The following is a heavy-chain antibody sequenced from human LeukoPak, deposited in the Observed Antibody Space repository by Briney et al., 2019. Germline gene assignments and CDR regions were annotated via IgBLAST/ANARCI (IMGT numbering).Heavy chain of an antibody. J-gene: IGHJ4*02. CDR1: GGSFSGYY. CDR2: IDHSGST. Sequence: SETLSLTCAVYGGSFSGYYWSWIRQPPGKGLEWIGDIDHSGSTNYNPSLKSRVTISVDTSKNQFSLKLRSVTAADTTIYYCARGLTTRDCSSTSCSPFDYWGQGTLVTVSS. D-gene: IGHD2-2*01. CDR3: ARGLTTRDCSSTSCSPFDY. V-gene: IGHV4-34*01.